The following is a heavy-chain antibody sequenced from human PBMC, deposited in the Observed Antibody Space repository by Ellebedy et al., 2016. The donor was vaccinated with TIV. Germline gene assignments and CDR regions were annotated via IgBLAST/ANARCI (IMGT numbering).Heavy chain of an antibody. Sequence: MPSETLSLTCGVSGGSIRGSGSYWGWIRQPPGKGLEWIGSLLHTGSPYYKPSLESRVTMSIASSKNQFSLELRSVTAADTAVYYCARLEPAYYYAMEVWGQGTTVIVSS. J-gene: IGHJ6*02. CDR2: LLHTGSP. CDR3: ARLEPAYYYAMEV. CDR1: GGSIRGSGSY. D-gene: IGHD1-26*01. V-gene: IGHV4-39*01.